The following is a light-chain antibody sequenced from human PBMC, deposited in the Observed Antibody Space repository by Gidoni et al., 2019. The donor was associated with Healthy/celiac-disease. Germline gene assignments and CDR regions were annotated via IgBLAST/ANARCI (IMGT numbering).Light chain of an antibody. V-gene: IGKV2-28*01. Sequence: IVMTQSTLSLPVTPGEPASISCRSSQSLLHSNGYNYLDWYLQKPGQSPQLLIYLGSNRASGVPDRFSGSGSGTEFTLKISRVEAEDVGVYYCMQALQTPPYTFGQGTKLEVK. CDR3: MQALQTPPYT. CDR1: QSLLHSNGYNY. CDR2: LGS. J-gene: IGKJ2*01.